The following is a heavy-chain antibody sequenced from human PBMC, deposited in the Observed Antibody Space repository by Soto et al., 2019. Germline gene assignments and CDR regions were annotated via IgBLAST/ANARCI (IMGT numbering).Heavy chain of an antibody. CDR3: ARQPGGRYGWDY. V-gene: IGHV4-59*08. CDR2: IHYTGST. CDR1: GGSMSCYF. J-gene: IGHJ4*02. Sequence: SETLSLTCTVSGGSMSCYFWSWIRQPPGKGLEWIAYIHYTGSTNYNSSLMSRATISIETSKNQFSLNLNSVTAADTAVYYCARQPGGRYGWDYWGQGTLVTVSS. D-gene: IGHD6-19*01.